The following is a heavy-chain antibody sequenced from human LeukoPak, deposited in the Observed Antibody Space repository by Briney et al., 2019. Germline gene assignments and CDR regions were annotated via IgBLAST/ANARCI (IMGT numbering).Heavy chain of an antibody. D-gene: IGHD6-6*01. J-gene: IGHJ6*02. CDR3: ARESSSAAYYYYGMDV. V-gene: IGHV3-66*01. CDR1: GVTVSSNY. CDR2: IYRGGST. Sequence: GGSLRLSCAASGVTVSSNYMSWVRQAPGKGLEWVSVIYRGGSTYYADSVKGRFTISRDNSKNMVYLQMNSLRAEDTAVYYCARESSSAAYYYYGMDVWGQGTTVTVSS.